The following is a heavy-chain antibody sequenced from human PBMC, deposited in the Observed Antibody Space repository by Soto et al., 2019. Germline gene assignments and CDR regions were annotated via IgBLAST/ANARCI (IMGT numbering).Heavy chain of an antibody. CDR1: GFTFSNYA. CDR3: ANYYGDYAGGEFFQH. V-gene: IGHV3-23*01. Sequence: GGSLRLSCALSGFTFSNYAMNWVRQAPGKGLEWVSAITGSGGSTYYADSVKGRFTISRDNSKNTLYLQMNSLRAEDTAVHYCANYYGDYAGGEFFQHWGQGTLVTVSS. CDR2: ITGSGGST. D-gene: IGHD4-17*01. J-gene: IGHJ1*01.